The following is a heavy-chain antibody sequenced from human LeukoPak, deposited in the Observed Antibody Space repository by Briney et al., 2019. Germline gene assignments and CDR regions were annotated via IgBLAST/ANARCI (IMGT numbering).Heavy chain of an antibody. CDR2: IYYSGST. Sequence: MASQTLSLTCTVSGGSISRGDYYWSWIRQPPGKGLEWIGYIYYSGSTYYNPSLKSRVTISVDRSKNQFSLKLSSVTAADTAVYYCARGSGNDFWSGTGSGYFDYWGQGTLVTVSS. CDR3: ARGSGNDFWSGTGSGYFDY. V-gene: IGHV4-30-4*01. CDR1: GGSISRGDYY. J-gene: IGHJ4*02. D-gene: IGHD3-3*01.